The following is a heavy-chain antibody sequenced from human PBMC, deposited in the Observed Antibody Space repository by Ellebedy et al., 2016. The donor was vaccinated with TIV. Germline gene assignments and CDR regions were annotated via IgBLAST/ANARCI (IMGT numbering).Heavy chain of an antibody. CDR1: GYTLTSYG. J-gene: IGHJ5*02. CDR3: ARDNTVGGTNWFDP. V-gene: IGHV1-18*01. D-gene: IGHD6-19*01. CDR2: IIGLNGKT. Sequence: AASVKVSCKSSGYTLTSYGVSWVRQAPGQGLAWMGWIIGLNGKTKYARTVQGRVTLTTDTAARTVYMELTGLRSDDTAVYYCARDNTVGGTNWFDPWGQGTLVIVSS.